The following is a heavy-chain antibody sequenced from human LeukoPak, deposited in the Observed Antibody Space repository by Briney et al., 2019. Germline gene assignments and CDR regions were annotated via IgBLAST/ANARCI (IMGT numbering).Heavy chain of an antibody. CDR2: IFYSGST. CDR1: SGSITNYY. CDR3: ARYLDYGDYFDY. D-gene: IGHD4-17*01. V-gene: IGHV4-59*12. J-gene: IGHJ4*02. Sequence: PSETLSLTCTVSSGSITNYYWSWIRQPPGKGLEWIGYIFYSGSTNYNPSLKSRVTMSVDTSKNQLSLKLSSVTAADTAVYYCARYLDYGDYFDYWGQGTLVTVSS.